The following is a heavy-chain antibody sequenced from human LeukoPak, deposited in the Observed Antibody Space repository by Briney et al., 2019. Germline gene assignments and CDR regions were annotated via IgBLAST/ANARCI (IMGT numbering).Heavy chain of an antibody. V-gene: IGHV3-48*02. J-gene: IGHJ2*01. CDR1: GFTFSRYS. CDR2: ISTTSSTI. D-gene: IGHD3-16*01. Sequence: PGGSLRLSCSASGFTFSRYSMNWVRQAPGKGLEWVSYISTTSSTIYYAHSVKGRFTISRDNANNSLFLQMNSLRDDDTAVYYCARVDGGFDLWGRGTLVAVSS. CDR3: ARVDGGFDL.